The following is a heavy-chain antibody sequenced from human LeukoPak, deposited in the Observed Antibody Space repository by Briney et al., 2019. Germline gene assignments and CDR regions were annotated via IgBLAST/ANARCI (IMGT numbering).Heavy chain of an antibody. Sequence: SETLSLTCTVSGDSISSYYWNWIRQPPGKGLEWIGYIYYSGSTNYNPSLKSRVTISVDTSKNQFSLKLRSVTAADTAVYYCARTTEGGYTYGYFYYYYMDVWGKGTTVTISS. J-gene: IGHJ6*03. CDR3: ARTTEGGYTYGYFYYYYMDV. V-gene: IGHV4-59*01. D-gene: IGHD5-18*01. CDR2: IYYSGST. CDR1: GDSISSYY.